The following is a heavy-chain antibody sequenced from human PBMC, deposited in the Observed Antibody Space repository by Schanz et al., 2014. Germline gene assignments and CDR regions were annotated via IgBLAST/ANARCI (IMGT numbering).Heavy chain of an antibody. Sequence: QVQLVQSGAEVKKPGVSVKVSCEASGYTFTSYDINWVRQAPGQGLEWMGIINPSGGSTSYAQKFQGRLTVTRDTSTSTVNMELSSLRSEDTAVYYCARGGFFDSTSFDSWGQGTLVTVSS. CDR3: ARGGFFDSTSFDS. CDR1: GYTFTSYD. CDR2: INPSGGST. J-gene: IGHJ4*02. D-gene: IGHD2-2*01. V-gene: IGHV1-46*03.